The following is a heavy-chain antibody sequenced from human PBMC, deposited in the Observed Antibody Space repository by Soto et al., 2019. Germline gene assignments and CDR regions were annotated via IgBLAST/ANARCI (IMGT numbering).Heavy chain of an antibody. CDR3: ARELVESGSGWYGDYYYGMDV. CDR2: INSDGSST. D-gene: IGHD6-19*01. Sequence: GGSLRLSCAASGFTFSSYWMHWVRQAPGKGLVWVSRINSDGSSTSYADSVKGRFTISRDNAKNTLYLQMNSLRAEDTAVYYCARELVESGSGWYGDYYYGMDVWGQGTTVTVSS. CDR1: GFTFSSYW. J-gene: IGHJ6*02. V-gene: IGHV3-74*01.